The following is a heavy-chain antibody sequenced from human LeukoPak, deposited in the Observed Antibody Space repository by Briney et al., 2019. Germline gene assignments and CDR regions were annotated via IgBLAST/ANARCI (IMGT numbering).Heavy chain of an antibody. CDR3: ARDSRQSFDI. CDR1: GGCISSGGYY. J-gene: IGHJ3*02. V-gene: IGHV4-31*03. CDR2: IYYSGST. Sequence: SETLSLTCTVSGGCISSGGYYWSWIRQHPGKGLEWIGYIYYSGSTYYNPSLKSRVTISVDTSKNQFSLKLRSVTAADTAVYYCARDSRQSFDIWGQGTMVTVSS.